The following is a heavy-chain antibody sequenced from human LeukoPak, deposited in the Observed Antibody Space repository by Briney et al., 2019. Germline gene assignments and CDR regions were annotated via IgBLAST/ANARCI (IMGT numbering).Heavy chain of an antibody. Sequence: SETLSLTCTVSGGSISSGNYYWSWIRQPAGKGLEWIGRIYTSRSTNYNPSLKSRVTISVDTSKKQFSLNLSSVTAADTAVYYCASWRRDSGSATWGQGTLVTVSS. CDR3: ASWRRDSGSAT. CDR2: IYTSRST. V-gene: IGHV4-61*02. D-gene: IGHD1-26*01. J-gene: IGHJ5*02. CDR1: GGSISSGNYY.